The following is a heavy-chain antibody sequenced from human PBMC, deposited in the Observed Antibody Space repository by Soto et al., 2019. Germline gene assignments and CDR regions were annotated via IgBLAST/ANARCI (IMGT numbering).Heavy chain of an antibody. D-gene: IGHD6-19*01. Sequence: QVQLVQSGAEVKKPGSSVKVSCKASGGTFSSYAISWVRQAPGQGLEWMGGIIPIFGTANYAQKFQGRVXIXAXXSTSTAYMELSSLRSEDTAVYYCARRQQWPDAFDIWGQGTMVTVSS. CDR3: ARRQQWPDAFDI. CDR1: GGTFSSYA. V-gene: IGHV1-69*12. CDR2: IIPIFGTA. J-gene: IGHJ3*02.